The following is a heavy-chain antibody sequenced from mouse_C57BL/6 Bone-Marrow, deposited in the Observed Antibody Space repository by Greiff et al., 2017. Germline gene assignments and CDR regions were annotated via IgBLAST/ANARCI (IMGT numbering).Heavy chain of an antibody. CDR2: INPNYGTT. CDR1: GYSFTDYN. D-gene: IGHD2-3*01. Sequence: EVKLVESGPELVKPGASVKISCKASGYSFTDYNMNWVKQSNGRSLEWIGVINPNYGTTSYNQKFKGKATLTVDQSSTTAYMQLNSLTSEDSAVYYCARSAYDGYRAWFAYWGQGTLVTVSA. J-gene: IGHJ3*01. V-gene: IGHV1-39*01. CDR3: ARSAYDGYRAWFAY.